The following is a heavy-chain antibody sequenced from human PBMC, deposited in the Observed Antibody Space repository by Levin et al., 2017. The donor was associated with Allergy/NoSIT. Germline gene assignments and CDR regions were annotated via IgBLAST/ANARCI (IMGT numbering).Heavy chain of an antibody. CDR3: AKIDVPPRTIVVVPAAIDY. CDR2: ISGSGGST. D-gene: IGHD2-2*02. J-gene: IGHJ4*02. CDR1: GFTFSSYA. V-gene: IGHV3-23*01. Sequence: GESLKISCAASGFTFSSYAMSWVRQAPGKGLEWVSAISGSGGSTYYADSVKGRFTISRDNSKNTLYLQMNSLRAEDTAVYYCAKIDVPPRTIVVVPAAIDYWGQGTLVTVSS.